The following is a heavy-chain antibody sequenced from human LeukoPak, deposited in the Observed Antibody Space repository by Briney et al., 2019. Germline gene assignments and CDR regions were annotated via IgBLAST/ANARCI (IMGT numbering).Heavy chain of an antibody. CDR1: GFTFSSYA. J-gene: IGHJ4*02. CDR2: ISGSGGST. D-gene: IGHD6-6*01. V-gene: IGHV3-23*01. Sequence: GGSLRLSCAASGFTFSSYAMGWVRQAPGKGLEWVSAISGSGGSTYYADSVKGRFTISRDNSKNTLYLQMNSLRAEDTAVYYCAKAIHKQYSSSSPRDYWGQGTLVTVSS. CDR3: AKAIHKQYSSSSPRDY.